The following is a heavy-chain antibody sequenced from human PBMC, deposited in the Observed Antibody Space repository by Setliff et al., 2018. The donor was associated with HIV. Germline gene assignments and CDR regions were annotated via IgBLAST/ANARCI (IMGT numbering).Heavy chain of an antibody. CDR3: ARPNSRYSSSWALFDY. J-gene: IGHJ4*02. CDR2: ISKSGSQT. V-gene: IGHV3-21*06. Sequence: GGSLRLSCAASGFTFSSYTMNWVRLAPGKGLEWVASISKSGSQTYYGDSVKGRFTVSRDNAKNLLYLQMNKMRVADSAVYSCARPNSRYSSSWALFDYWGQGQWSPSPQ. CDR1: GFTFSSYT. D-gene: IGHD6-13*01.